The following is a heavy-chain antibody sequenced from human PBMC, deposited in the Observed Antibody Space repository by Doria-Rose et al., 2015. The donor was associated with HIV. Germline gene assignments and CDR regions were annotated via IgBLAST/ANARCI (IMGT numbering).Heavy chain of an antibody. D-gene: IGHD6-6*01. CDR1: GFTVSSNY. CDR2: IYSGIST. CDR3: ARDFPFETGSSSSGTDL. V-gene: IGHV3-53*01. Sequence: VQLVQSGGGLIQPGGSLRLSCAASGFTVSSNYMSWVRQAPGKGLEWVSVIYSGISTYYADSVKGRFTISRDNSKNTLYLQMNSLRADDTALYYCARDFPFETGSSSSGTDLWGHGATVTVSS. J-gene: IGHJ6*02.